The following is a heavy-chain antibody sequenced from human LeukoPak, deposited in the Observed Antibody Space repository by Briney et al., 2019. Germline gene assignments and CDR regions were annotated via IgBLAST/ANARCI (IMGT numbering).Heavy chain of an antibody. CDR2: ITSSSSTI. CDR1: GFTFSSYG. J-gene: IGHJ3*02. V-gene: IGHV3-48*01. CDR3: ARERSLRGVPAAPHDAFDI. Sequence: GGSLRLSCAASGFTFSSYGMNWVRQAPGKGLEWVSYITSSSSTIYYADSVKGRFTISRDNAKNSLYLQMNSLRAEDTAVYYCARERSLRGVPAAPHDAFDIWGQGTMVTVSS. D-gene: IGHD2-2*01.